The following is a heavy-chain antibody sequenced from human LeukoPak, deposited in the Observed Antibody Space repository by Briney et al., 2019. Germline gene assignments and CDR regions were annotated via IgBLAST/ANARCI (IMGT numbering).Heavy chain of an antibody. J-gene: IGHJ5*02. V-gene: IGHV3-74*01. CDR3: ARENPYYDFWSGYWFDP. CDR1: GFTFSSYW. CDR2: INSDGSST. D-gene: IGHD3-3*01. Sequence: PGGSLRLSCAASGFTFSSYWMHWVRQAPGKGLVWVSRINSDGSSTSYAESVKGRFTISRDNAKNTLYLQMNSLRAEDTAVYYRARENPYYDFWSGYWFDPWGQGTLVTVSS.